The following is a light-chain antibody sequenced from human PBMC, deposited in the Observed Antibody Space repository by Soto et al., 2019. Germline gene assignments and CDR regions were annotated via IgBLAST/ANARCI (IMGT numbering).Light chain of an antibody. CDR3: ISYTDRQSYL. CDR2: AVS. J-gene: IGLJ1*01. Sequence: QSALTQPGSVSGSPGQSITISCSGTSSDIGSYNHVAWYQQFPGKSPKLMIYAVSDRPSGVSDRFSGSKSGITASLTISGLQTEDEADYYCISYTDRQSYLFGTGTKVTVL. V-gene: IGLV2-14*03. CDR1: SSDIGSYNH.